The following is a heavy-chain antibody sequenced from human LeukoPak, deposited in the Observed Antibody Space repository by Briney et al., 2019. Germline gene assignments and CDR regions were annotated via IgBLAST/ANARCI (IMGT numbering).Heavy chain of an antibody. V-gene: IGHV1-2*02. D-gene: IGHD5-12*01. Sequence: GASVKVSCTASGYTFTGYYMHWVRQAPGQGLEWMGWISPNSGGTNYAQKVQGRVTMTRDTSISTAYMELSRLRAGDTAVYYCARKGQSGYDFDYCGQGPLAPVSS. CDR2: ISPNSGGT. CDR1: GYTFTGYY. J-gene: IGHJ4*02. CDR3: ARKGQSGYDFDY.